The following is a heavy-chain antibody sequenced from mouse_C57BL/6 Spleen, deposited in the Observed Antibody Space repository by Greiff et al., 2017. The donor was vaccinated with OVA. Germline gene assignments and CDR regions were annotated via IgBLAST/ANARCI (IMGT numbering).Heavy chain of an antibody. CDR2: IDPENGDT. Sequence: DVQLQESGAELVRPGASVKLSCTASGFNIKDDYMHWVKQRPEQGLEWIGWIDPENGDTEYASKFQGKATITADTSSNTAYLQLSSLTSEDTAVYYCTRNRDYDSAMDYWGQGTSVTVSS. CDR3: TRNRDYDSAMDY. V-gene: IGHV14-4*01. J-gene: IGHJ4*01. D-gene: IGHD2-4*01. CDR1: GFNIKDDY.